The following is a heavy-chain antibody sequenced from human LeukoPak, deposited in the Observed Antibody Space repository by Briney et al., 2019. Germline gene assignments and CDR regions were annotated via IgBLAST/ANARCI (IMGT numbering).Heavy chain of an antibody. J-gene: IGHJ4*02. Sequence: GGSLRLSCAASGFTVSSNYMSWVRQAPGKGLEWVSVIYSGGSTYYADSVKGRFTISRDNSKNTLYLQMNSLRAEDTAVYYCASSGGLLWFGELSVLGYWGQGTLVTVSS. D-gene: IGHD3-10*01. CDR2: IYSGGST. CDR1: GFTVSSNY. V-gene: IGHV3-53*01. CDR3: ASSGGLLWFGELSVLGY.